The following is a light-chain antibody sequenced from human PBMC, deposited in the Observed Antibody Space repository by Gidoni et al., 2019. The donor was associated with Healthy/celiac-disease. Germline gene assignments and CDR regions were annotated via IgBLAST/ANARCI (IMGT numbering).Light chain of an antibody. CDR2: GAS. CDR3: QQYGSSPPMYT. Sequence: EIVLTQSPGTLSLSPGERATLSCRASQSVSSSYLAWYQQKPGQAPRLLIYGASSRATGIPDRFSGSGSGTDFTLTISRLEPEDFAVYYCQQYGSSPPMYTFXXXNKLEIK. J-gene: IGKJ2*01. V-gene: IGKV3-20*01. CDR1: QSVSSSY.